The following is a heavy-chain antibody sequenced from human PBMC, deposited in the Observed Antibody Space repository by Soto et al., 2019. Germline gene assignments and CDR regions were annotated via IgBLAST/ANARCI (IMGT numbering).Heavy chain of an antibody. V-gene: IGHV3-48*02. D-gene: IGHD3-22*01. CDR1: GFTFSRYS. CDR2: ISSSSSTI. J-gene: IGHJ4*02. CDR3: ARDLNYYDSSRGAYYFDY. Sequence: PVGSLRLSGAASGFTFSRYSMNWVRQARGKGLEWVSYISSSSSTIYYADSVKGRFTISRDNAKNSLYLQMNSLRDEDTAVYYCARDLNYYDSSRGAYYFDYWGQGTLVTVSS.